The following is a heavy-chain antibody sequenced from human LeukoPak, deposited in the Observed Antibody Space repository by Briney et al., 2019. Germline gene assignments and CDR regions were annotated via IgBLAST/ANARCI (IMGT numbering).Heavy chain of an antibody. CDR2: INSDGSST. Sequence: GGSLRLSCSASGFTFSSYWMHWVRQAPGKGLVWVSRINSDGSSTSYADSVKGRFTISRDNAKNTLYLQMNSLRAEDTAVYYCARDSSSSWRFFDYWGQGTLVTVSS. J-gene: IGHJ4*02. CDR3: ARDSSSSWRFFDY. V-gene: IGHV3-74*01. CDR1: GFTFSSYW. D-gene: IGHD6-13*01.